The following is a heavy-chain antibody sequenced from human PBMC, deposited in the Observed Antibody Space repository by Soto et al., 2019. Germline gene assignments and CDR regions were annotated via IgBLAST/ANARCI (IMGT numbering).Heavy chain of an antibody. Sequence: EVQLLASVGGLIQPGESLTLSCGASGFNCSQSAMSWVRQAPGKGLEWVSAISIGGGSLYYADSVKGRFTISRDDSENRLYLQMNSLRADDTAVYYCAKPSPSSFGFFGSWGQGTLVTVSS. CDR1: GFNCSQSA. CDR3: AKPSPSSFGFFGS. J-gene: IGHJ4*02. V-gene: IGHV3-23*01. D-gene: IGHD3-3*01. CDR2: ISIGGGSL.